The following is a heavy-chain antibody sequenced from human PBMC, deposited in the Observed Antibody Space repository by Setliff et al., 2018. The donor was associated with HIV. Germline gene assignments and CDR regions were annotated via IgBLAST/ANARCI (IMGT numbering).Heavy chain of an antibody. CDR2: IYSRGST. CDR3: ARDRSFSGIAVAPTGLGY. CDR1: GGSISSSSYY. J-gene: IGHJ4*02. V-gene: IGHV4-39*07. D-gene: IGHD6-19*01. Sequence: SETLSLTCTVSGGSISSSSYYWGWIRQAPGKGLEWIGSIYSRGSTYYNPSLKSRVTISVDTSKNQFSLRLSSVTAADTAVYYCARDRSFSGIAVAPTGLGYWGQGTLVTVSS.